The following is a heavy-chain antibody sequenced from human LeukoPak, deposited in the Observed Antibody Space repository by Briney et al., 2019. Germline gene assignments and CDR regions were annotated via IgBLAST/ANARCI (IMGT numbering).Heavy chain of an antibody. CDR2: INHSGST. J-gene: IGHJ4*02. CDR3: ASGYCSSTSCYRLFY. Sequence: SETLSLTCAVYGGSFSGYYWSWIRQPPGKGLEWIGEINHSGSTNYNPSLKSRVTISVDTSKNQFSLKLSSVTAADTAVYYCASGYCSSTSCYRLFYWGQGTLVTVSS. CDR1: GGSFSGYY. D-gene: IGHD2-2*01. V-gene: IGHV4-34*01.